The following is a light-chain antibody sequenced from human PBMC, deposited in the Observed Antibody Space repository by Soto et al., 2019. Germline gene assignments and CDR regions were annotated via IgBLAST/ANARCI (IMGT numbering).Light chain of an antibody. CDR2: EVS. V-gene: IGLV2-8*01. Sequence: QSALTQPPSASGSPGQSVTISCTGTSSDVGSYNYVSWFRRHPDEAPKLIIYEVSQRPSGVPDRFSGSKSGNTASLTVSGLQAEDEADYYCSSYAGSTNFYVFGTGTKVTVL. J-gene: IGLJ1*01. CDR3: SSYAGSTNFYV. CDR1: SSDVGSYNY.